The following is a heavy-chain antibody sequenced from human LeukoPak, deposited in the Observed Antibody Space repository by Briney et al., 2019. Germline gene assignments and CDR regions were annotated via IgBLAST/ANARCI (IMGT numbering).Heavy chain of an antibody. D-gene: IGHD1-26*01. V-gene: IGHV3-43*01. J-gene: IGHJ4*02. CDR2: ISWDGGST. Sequence: GGSLRLSCAASGFTFDDHTMHWVRQAPGKGLEWVSLISWDGGSTYYADSVKGRFTISRDNSKNSLYLQMNSLRTEDTALYYCAKALGSYFSYYFDYWGQGTLVTVSS. CDR3: AKALGSYFSYYFDY. CDR1: GFTFDDHT.